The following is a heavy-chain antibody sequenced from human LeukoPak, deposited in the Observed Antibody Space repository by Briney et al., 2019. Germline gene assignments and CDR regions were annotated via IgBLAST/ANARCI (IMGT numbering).Heavy chain of an antibody. V-gene: IGHV3-48*01. CDR1: GFTFSSYS. CDR2: ISSSSSTI. D-gene: IGHD6-19*01. Sequence: TGGSLRLSCAASGFTFSSYSMDWVRQAPGKGLEWVSYISSSSSTIYYADSVKGRFTISRDNAKNSLYLQMNSLRAEDTAVYYCARGEQWLVPMYPLFDYWGQGTLVTVSS. CDR3: ARGEQWLVPMYPLFDY. J-gene: IGHJ4*02.